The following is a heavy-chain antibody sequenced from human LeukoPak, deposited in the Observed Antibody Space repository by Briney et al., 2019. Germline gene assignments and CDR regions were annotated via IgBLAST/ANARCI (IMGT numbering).Heavy chain of an antibody. J-gene: IGHJ4*02. V-gene: IGHV1-2*02. D-gene: IGHD3-22*01. CDR3: ARASYESSLRIDDF. Sequence: ASVKVSCKASGYTVTDYYMHWVRQAPGPGLEWMGWINPYSGDTNSAQKFQGRVTMTRDTSISTAYMELSRLRSDDTAVYYCARASYESSLRIDDFWGQGSLVTVSS. CDR2: INPYSGDT. CDR1: GYTVTDYY.